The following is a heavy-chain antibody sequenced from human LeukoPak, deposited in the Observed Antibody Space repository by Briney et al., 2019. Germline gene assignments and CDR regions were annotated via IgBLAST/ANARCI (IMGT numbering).Heavy chain of an antibody. CDR3: ARVKDTPYYYYGMDV. V-gene: IGHV4-59*01. D-gene: IGHD2-15*01. Sequence: SETLSLTCTVSGASINTYYWSWIRQPPGKGLEWIGYIYYSGTTSYNPSLKTRVTISIDTSKNQFSLKLSSVTAADTAVYYCARVKDTPYYYYGMDVWGQGTTVTVSS. J-gene: IGHJ6*02. CDR2: IYYSGTT. CDR1: GASINTYY.